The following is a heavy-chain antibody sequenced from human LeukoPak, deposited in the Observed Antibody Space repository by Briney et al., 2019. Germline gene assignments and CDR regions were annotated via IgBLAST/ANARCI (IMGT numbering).Heavy chain of an antibody. CDR3: ARDTQYLYYYYGMDV. CDR1: GFTVSSNY. J-gene: IGHJ6*02. V-gene: IGHV3-66*01. CDR2: IYSGGST. D-gene: IGHD2-2*01. Sequence: GGSLRLSCAASGFTVSSNYMSWVRQAPGRGLEWVSVIYSGGSTYYADSVKGRFTISGDNSKNTLYLQMNSLRAEDTAVYYCARDTQYLYYYYGMDVWGQGTTVTVSS.